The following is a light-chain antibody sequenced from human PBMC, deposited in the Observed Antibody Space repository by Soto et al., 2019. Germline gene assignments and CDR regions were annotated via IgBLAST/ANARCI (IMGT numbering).Light chain of an antibody. CDR2: DAS. CDR3: QQRSNWPPIT. V-gene: IGKV3-11*01. J-gene: IGKJ5*01. CDR1: QTVGTY. Sequence: EIVLTQSPATLSLSPGERATLSCRASQTVGTYLAWYQHKSGQALRLLIYDASNRATGIPARFSGSGSGTDFTLTISSLEPEDFAVYYCQQRSNWPPITFGQGTRLEMK.